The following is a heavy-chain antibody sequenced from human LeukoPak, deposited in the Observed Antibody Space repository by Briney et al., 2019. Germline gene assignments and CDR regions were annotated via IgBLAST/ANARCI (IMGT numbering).Heavy chain of an antibody. V-gene: IGHV3-7*01. CDR1: GFIFKKYW. Sequence: GGSLRLSCAASGFIFKKYWMNWVRQVPGKGLECLANIKEDGSETYYADSVKGRFTISRDNPKNSLYLQMNSLRAEDTAVYYCARDSHCSSTSCDDGSWGQGTLVTVSS. J-gene: IGHJ4*02. CDR2: IKEDGSET. D-gene: IGHD2-2*01. CDR3: ARDSHCSSTSCDDGS.